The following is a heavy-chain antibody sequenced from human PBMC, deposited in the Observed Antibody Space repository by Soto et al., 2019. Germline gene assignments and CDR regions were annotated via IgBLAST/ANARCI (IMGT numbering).Heavy chain of an antibody. CDR2: ISGSGGST. V-gene: IGHV3-23*01. Sequence: QAGGSLRLSCAASGFTFSSYAMSWVRQAPGKGLEWVSAISGSGGSTYYADSVKGRFTISRDNSKNTLYLQMNSLRAEDTAVYYCATNYDILTGSPYYYYGMDVWGQGTTVTVSS. D-gene: IGHD3-9*01. CDR3: ATNYDILTGSPYYYYGMDV. CDR1: GFTFSSYA. J-gene: IGHJ6*02.